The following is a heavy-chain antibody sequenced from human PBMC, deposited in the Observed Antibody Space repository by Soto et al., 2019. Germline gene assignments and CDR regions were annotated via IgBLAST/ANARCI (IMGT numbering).Heavy chain of an antibody. CDR1: GFTFSSYW. Sequence: EVQLVESGGGLVQPGGSLRLSCAASGFTFSSYWMHWVRQAPGKGLVWVSRINTDGSTITYADSVRGRFTISRDNARNTQDLQMNSLRGEDTAVYYCATAGSYRFDYWGQGTLVTVSS. CDR2: INTDGSTI. CDR3: ATAGSYRFDY. V-gene: IGHV3-74*01. D-gene: IGHD3-16*02. J-gene: IGHJ4*02.